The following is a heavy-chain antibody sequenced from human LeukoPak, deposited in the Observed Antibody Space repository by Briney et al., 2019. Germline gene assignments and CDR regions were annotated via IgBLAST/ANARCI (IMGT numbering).Heavy chain of an antibody. CDR1: GGSFSGYY. J-gene: IGHJ3*02. V-gene: IGHV4-34*01. Sequence: SETLSLTCAVFGGSFSGYYWSWIRQPPGKGLEWIGEINHSGSTNYNPSLKSRVTISVDTSKNQFSLKLSSVTAADTAVYYCARANQQLDAFDIWGQGTMVTVSS. CDR3: ARANQQLDAFDI. D-gene: IGHD6-13*01. CDR2: INHSGST.